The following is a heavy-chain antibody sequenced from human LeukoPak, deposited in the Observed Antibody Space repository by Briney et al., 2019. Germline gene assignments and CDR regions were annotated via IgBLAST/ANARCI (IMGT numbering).Heavy chain of an antibody. CDR3: ARDLGSGYFDL. V-gene: IGHV4-30-4*08. J-gene: IGHJ2*01. CDR2: IYYSGST. D-gene: IGHD3-10*01. Sequence: SETLSLTCTVSGGSISSGDYYWRWIRQPPGKGLEWIGYIYYSGSTYYNPSLKSRVTISVDTSKNQFSLKLSSVTAADTAVYYCARDLGSGYFDLWGRGTLVTVSS. CDR1: GGSISSGDYY.